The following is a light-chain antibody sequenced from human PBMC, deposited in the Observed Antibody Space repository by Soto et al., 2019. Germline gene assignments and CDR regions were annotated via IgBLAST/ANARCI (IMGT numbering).Light chain of an antibody. CDR1: SSDIGAYKY. CDR2: EVN. Sequence: QSALTQPPSASGSPGQSVTISCSGTSSDIGAYKYVSWYQHHSGKVPRLINYEVNKRPSGVPDRFSGSKSGNTASLIVSGLQAEDEADYYCSSYGGSNNFVVFGGGTKLTVL. CDR3: SSYGGSNNFVV. J-gene: IGLJ2*01. V-gene: IGLV2-8*01.